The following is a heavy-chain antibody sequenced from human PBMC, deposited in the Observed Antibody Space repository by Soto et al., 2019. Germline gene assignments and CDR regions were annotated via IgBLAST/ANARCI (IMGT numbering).Heavy chain of an antibody. CDR3: AKDRSIQDSSTYYHNYYYGLDV. J-gene: IGHJ6*02. D-gene: IGHD3-22*01. CDR2: ISFDGSHE. V-gene: IGHV3-30*18. Sequence: QVQLVESGGGVVQPGRSLRLSCAASEFTFSDYSMHWVRQAPGKGLEWVAVISFDGSHEYYADSVQGRITISRDNSKNTLYLQINSLRAEYTAVYYCAKDRSIQDSSTYYHNYYYGLDVWGQGTTVTFSS. CDR1: EFTFSDYS.